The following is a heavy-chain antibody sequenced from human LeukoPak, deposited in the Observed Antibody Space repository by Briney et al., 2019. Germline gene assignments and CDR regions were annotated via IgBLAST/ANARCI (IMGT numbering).Heavy chain of an antibody. D-gene: IGHD3-9*01. J-gene: IGHJ4*02. V-gene: IGHV3-21*01. CDR3: ARGRYFDWLLFSFDY. CDR2: ISSSSSYI. CDR1: GFTFSSYS. Sequence: GGSLRLSCAASGFTFSSYSMNWVRQAPGKGLEWVSSISSSSSYIYYADSVKGRFTISRDNAKNSLYLQMNSLRAEDTAVYYCARGRYFDWLLFSFDYWGQGTLVTVSS.